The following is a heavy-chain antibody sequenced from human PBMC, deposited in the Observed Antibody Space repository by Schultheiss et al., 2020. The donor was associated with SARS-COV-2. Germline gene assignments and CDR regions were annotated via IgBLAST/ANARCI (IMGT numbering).Heavy chain of an antibody. V-gene: IGHV3-30*18. J-gene: IGHJ3*02. Sequence: GGSLRLSCAASGFTFSSYGMHWVRQAPGKGLEWVAVISYDGSNKYYADSVKGRFTISRDNSKNTLYLQMNSLRAEDTAVYYCAKEGSGYAFDIWGQGTMVTVSS. CDR1: GFTFSSYG. CDR2: ISYDGSNK. CDR3: AKEGSGYAFDI.